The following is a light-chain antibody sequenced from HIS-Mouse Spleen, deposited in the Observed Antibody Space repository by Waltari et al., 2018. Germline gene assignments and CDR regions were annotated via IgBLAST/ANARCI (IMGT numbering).Light chain of an antibody. CDR2: EVR. Sequence: QSALTQPASVSGSPGQSITISCTGTSSDVGGYNDVSWYQQHPGKAPKLMIYEVRNRPSGVSNRFSGSNSGNTASLTISGLQAEDEADYYCSSYTSSSTFFGTGTKVTVL. V-gene: IGLV2-14*01. J-gene: IGLJ1*01. CDR3: SSYTSSSTF. CDR1: SSDVGGYND.